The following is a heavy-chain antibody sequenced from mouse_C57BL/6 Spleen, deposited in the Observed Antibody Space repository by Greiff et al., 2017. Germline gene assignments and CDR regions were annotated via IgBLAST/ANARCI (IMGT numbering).Heavy chain of an antibody. Sequence: EVNLVESGTVLARPGASVKMSCKTSGYTFTSYWMHWVKQRPGQGLEWIGAIYPGNSATSYNQKFKGKAKLTAVTSASTAYMELSSLTNEDSAVYYWTREGVTTRDFDYWGQGTTLTVSS. CDR1: GYTFTSYW. D-gene: IGHD2-3*01. V-gene: IGHV1-5*01. CDR3: TREGVTTRDFDY. J-gene: IGHJ2*01. CDR2: IYPGNSAT.